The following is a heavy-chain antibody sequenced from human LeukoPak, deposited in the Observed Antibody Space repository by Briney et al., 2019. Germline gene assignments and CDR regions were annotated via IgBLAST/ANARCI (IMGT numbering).Heavy chain of an antibody. Sequence: ASVKVSCKASGYTFTDYYIHWVRQAPGQGLEWMGRINPNSGGTNYAQKFQGRVTMTWDTPINTAYMELSRLRSDDTAVYYCATTFDYGDFYWGQGTLVTVSS. CDR2: INPNSGGT. V-gene: IGHV1-2*06. J-gene: IGHJ4*02. D-gene: IGHD4-17*01. CDR1: GYTFTDYY. CDR3: ATTFDYGDFY.